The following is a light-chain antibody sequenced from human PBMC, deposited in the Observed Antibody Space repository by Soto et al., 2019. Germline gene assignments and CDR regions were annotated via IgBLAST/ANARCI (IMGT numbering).Light chain of an antibody. V-gene: IGLV2-14*01. CDR3: SSYTSSSTSYV. CDR1: SSDVGGYNY. Sequence: QSALTQPASVYGSPGQSITISCTGTSSDVGGYNYVSWYQQHPGKAPKLMIYEVSNRPSGVSNRFSGSKSGNTASLTISGLQAEDEADYYCSSYTSSSTSYVFGTGTKLTVL. CDR2: EVS. J-gene: IGLJ1*01.